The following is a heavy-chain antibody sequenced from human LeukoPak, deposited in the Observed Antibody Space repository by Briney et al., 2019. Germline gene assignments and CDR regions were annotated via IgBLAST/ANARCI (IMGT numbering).Heavy chain of an antibody. J-gene: IGHJ3*02. Sequence: SGPTLANPTQTLTLNRTCSGMSLSTRGAGVGWSRQPPGQALEWLALLHWAREKRFSQSLKSMLTISQDSSKNKVVLTMTNMDPVDTATYYCAHAPAAEYDFWSGYYGYSFDIWGQGTMVTVSS. CDR1: GMSLSTRGAG. V-gene: IGHV2-5*02. CDR3: AHAPAAEYDFWSGYYGYSFDI. CDR2: LHWAREK. D-gene: IGHD3-3*01.